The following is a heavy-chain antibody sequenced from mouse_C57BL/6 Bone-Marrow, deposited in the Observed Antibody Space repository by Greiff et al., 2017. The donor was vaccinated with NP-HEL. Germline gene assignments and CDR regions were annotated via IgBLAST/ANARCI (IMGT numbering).Heavy chain of an antibody. V-gene: IGHV1-26*01. CDR1: GYTFTDYY. J-gene: IGHJ4*01. CDR2: IIPNNGGT. Sequence: EVQLQQSGPELVKPGASVKISCKASGYTFTDYYMNWVKLSPGQSLEWIGDIIPNNGGTSYNQKFKGKATLTVDKSSCTAYMELRSLTSEDSAVYYCARAPYYEYDGAMDYWGQGTSVTVSS. D-gene: IGHD2-4*01. CDR3: ARAPYYEYDGAMDY.